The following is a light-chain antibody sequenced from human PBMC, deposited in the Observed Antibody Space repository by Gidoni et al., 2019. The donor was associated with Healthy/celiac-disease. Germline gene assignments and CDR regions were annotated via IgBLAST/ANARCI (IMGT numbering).Light chain of an antibody. Sequence: DRKWTQSPSFLSASVGDRVTITCRASQGISSYLAWYQQKPGKAPKLLISAASTLQSGVPSRFSGSGSGTEFTLTISSLQPEDFATYYCQQLNSYPLTFGGGTKVEVK. CDR2: AAS. J-gene: IGKJ4*01. CDR1: QGISSY. V-gene: IGKV1-9*01. CDR3: QQLNSYPLT.